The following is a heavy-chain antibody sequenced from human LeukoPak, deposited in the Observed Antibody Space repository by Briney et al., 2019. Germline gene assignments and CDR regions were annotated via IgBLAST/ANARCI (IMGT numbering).Heavy chain of an antibody. Sequence: GGSLRLSCAASGFTFSSYAMSWVRQAPGKGLEWVSSISASGGSTYYADSVKGRFTISRDNSKNTLYLQMNSLRGEDTAVYYCAKEIGIPAMVIDYWGQGTLVTVSS. V-gene: IGHV3-23*01. CDR3: AKEIGIPAMVIDY. CDR1: GFTFSSYA. D-gene: IGHD5-18*01. CDR2: ISASGGST. J-gene: IGHJ4*02.